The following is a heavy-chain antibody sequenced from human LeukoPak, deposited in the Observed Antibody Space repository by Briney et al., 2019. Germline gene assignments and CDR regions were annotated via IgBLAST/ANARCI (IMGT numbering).Heavy chain of an antibody. CDR3: AKVLYGDTYFGS. Sequence: PGGSLRLSCAASGFSFSSYGMHWVRQAPGKGLEWVAFVRYDGINKYYAGSVKGRFTISRDSSKNTLYLQMNSLRAEDTAMYYCAKVLYGDTYFGSWGQGALVTVSS. CDR1: GFSFSSYG. V-gene: IGHV3-30*02. D-gene: IGHD4-17*01. CDR2: VRYDGINK. J-gene: IGHJ4*02.